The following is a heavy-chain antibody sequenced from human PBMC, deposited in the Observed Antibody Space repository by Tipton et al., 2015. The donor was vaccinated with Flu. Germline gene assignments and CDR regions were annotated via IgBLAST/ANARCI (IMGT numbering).Heavy chain of an antibody. CDR1: GFTFSDYY. V-gene: IGHV3-11*01. Sequence: SLRLSCAASGFTFSDYYMSWIRQAPGKGLEWLSYISSSGTTTYYAASVKGRFTISRDNTKKSLYLQMDSLRAEDAAVYYCAKSRAYGAFWRYLDPWGQGTLVTVSS. CDR2: ISSSGTTT. J-gene: IGHJ5*02. CDR3: AKSRAYGAFWRYLDP. D-gene: IGHD4-17*01.